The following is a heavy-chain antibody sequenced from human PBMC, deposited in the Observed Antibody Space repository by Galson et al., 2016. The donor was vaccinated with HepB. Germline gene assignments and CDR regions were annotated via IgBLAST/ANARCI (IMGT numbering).Heavy chain of an antibody. CDR1: GFTFSNNW. V-gene: IGHV3-7*03. CDR2: IKYDGSET. J-gene: IGHJ4*02. CDR3: ASSVPWVPVLDF. Sequence: SLRLSCAVSGFTFSNNWVSWVRQAPGKGLEWVANIKYDGSETYYVDSVKGRFTISRDHAKNSLYLQMHSLRAEDTAGCYCASSVPWVPVLDFWGQGTLVTVSS. D-gene: IGHD3-10*01.